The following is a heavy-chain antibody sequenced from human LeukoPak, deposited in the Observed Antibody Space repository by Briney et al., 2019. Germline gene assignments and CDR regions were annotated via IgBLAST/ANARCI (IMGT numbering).Heavy chain of an antibody. J-gene: IGHJ1*01. Sequence: GGSLRLSCAASGFTFSSYSMNWVRQAPGKGLEWISYISSSTNTIYYADSVKGRFTISRDNAKNSLYLQMNSLRDEDTAVYYCARAQYYDSSGYYYEDYFQHWGQGTLVTVSS. D-gene: IGHD3-22*01. CDR3: ARAQYYDSSGYYYEDYFQH. CDR2: ISSSTNTI. V-gene: IGHV3-48*02. CDR1: GFTFSSYS.